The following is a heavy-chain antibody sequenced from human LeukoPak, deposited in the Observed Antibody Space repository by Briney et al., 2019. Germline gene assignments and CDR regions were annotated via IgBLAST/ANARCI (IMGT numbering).Heavy chain of an antibody. D-gene: IGHD3-10*01. CDR1: GYTFTSYG. CDR3: ARDRSYYGSGSL. J-gene: IGHJ4*02. CDR2: ISAYIGNT. V-gene: IGHV1-18*04. Sequence: ASVKVSCKASGYTFTSYGISWVRQAPGQGLEWMGWISAYIGNTNYAQKLQGRVTMTTDTSTSTAYMELRSLRSDDTAVYYCARDRSYYGSGSLWGQGTLVTVSS.